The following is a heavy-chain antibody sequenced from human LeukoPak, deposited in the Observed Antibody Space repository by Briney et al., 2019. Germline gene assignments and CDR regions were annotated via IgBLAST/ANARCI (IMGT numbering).Heavy chain of an antibody. CDR1: GYSFTSYW. Sequence: GESLQISCKGSGYSFTSYWIGWVRQMPGKGLEWMGIIYPGDSDTRYSPSFQGQVTISADKSISTAYLQWSSLKASDTAMYYCARRKLGYCSGGSCYYFDYWGQGTLVTVSS. D-gene: IGHD2-15*01. V-gene: IGHV5-51*01. J-gene: IGHJ4*02. CDR3: ARRKLGYCSGGSCYYFDY. CDR2: IYPGDSDT.